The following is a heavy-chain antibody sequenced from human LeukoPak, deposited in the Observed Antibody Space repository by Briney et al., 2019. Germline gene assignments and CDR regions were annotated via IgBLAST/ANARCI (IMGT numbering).Heavy chain of an antibody. CDR2: VGGSGGTT. Sequence: GGSLRLSCAASGFTFSGSAMSWVRHAPGTGLEWVSTVGGSGGTTYYADSVKGRFTISRDNSRNTLYLQLSTLRAEDTAVYYCATHARGVNEIDAFDIWGQGTMVAVSS. CDR3: ATHARGVNEIDAFDI. D-gene: IGHD3-10*02. J-gene: IGHJ3*02. CDR1: GFTFSGSA. V-gene: IGHV3-23*01.